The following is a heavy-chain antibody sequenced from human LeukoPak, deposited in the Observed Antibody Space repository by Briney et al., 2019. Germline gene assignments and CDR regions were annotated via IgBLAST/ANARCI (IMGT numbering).Heavy chain of an antibody. CDR2: IIPIFGTA. CDR1: GGTFSSYA. CDR3: AREPIVVGSGYFDY. J-gene: IGHJ4*02. V-gene: IGHV1-69*01. D-gene: IGHD2-2*01. Sequence: SVNVSCKASGGTFSSYAISRVRQAPGQALEWMGGIIPIFGTANYAQKFQGRVTITADESTSTAYMELSTLRSEDTAVYYCAREPIVVGSGYFDYWGQGPLVTVSS.